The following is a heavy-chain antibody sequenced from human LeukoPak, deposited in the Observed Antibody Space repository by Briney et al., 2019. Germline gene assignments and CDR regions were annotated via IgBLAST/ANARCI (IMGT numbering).Heavy chain of an antibody. V-gene: IGHV3-23*01. CDR2: ISGSGGST. CDR1: GFTFSNYA. J-gene: IGHJ4*02. CDR3: AKDLAGSGSYSFDY. Sequence: GGSLRLSCAASGFTFSNYAMNWIRQAPGRGLEWVSAISGSGGSTYYADSVKGRFTICRDNSKNTLYLQMNSLRAEDTAVYYCAKDLAGSGSYSFDYWGQGTLVTVSS. D-gene: IGHD1-26*01.